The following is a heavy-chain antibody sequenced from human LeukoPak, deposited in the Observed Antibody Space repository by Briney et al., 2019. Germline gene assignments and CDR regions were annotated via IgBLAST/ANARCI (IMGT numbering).Heavy chain of an antibody. CDR2: ISSSGGNT. CDR3: ARERNGAFDI. V-gene: IGHV3-64*01. J-gene: IGHJ3*02. D-gene: IGHD1-14*01. CDR1: GFTFSSFA. Sequence: PGGSLRLSCAASGFTFSSFAMHWVRQAPGKGLEYVSVISSSGGNTFYANPVKGRFTISRDNSKNTLFLQMGSLRNEDMAVYYCARERNGAFDIWGQGTMVTVSS.